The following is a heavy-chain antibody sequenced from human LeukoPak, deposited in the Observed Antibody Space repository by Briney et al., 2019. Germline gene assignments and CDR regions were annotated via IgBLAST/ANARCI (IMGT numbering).Heavy chain of an antibody. CDR1: GFTFSSYW. Sequence: PVGSLRLSCAASGFTFSSYWMSWVRQAPGKGLEWVANIQQNGSEKYYVDSVKGRFTISRDNAKNSLYLQMNSLRAEDTAVYYCARVATNYYFWSGYPDYFDYWGQGTLVTVSS. V-gene: IGHV3-7*01. CDR2: IQQNGSEK. CDR3: ARVATNYYFWSGYPDYFDY. D-gene: IGHD3-3*01. J-gene: IGHJ4*02.